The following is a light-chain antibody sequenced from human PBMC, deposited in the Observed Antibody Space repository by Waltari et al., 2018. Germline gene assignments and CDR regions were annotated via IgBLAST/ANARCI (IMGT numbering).Light chain of an antibody. Sequence: EIVMTQSPATLSVSPGERATLSCRASQSVSSNLAWYQQKPGQALMLLIYGASTRATGIPGRLGGSGSGTEFTLTISRLQSEDFAVYYCQQYSNWPYTFGQGTKLEIK. CDR1: QSVSSN. V-gene: IGKV3-15*01. CDR2: GAS. CDR3: QQYSNWPYT. J-gene: IGKJ2*01.